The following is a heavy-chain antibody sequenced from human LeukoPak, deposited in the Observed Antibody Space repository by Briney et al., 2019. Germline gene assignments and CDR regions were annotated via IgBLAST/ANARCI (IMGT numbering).Heavy chain of an antibody. CDR2: IYYSGST. CDR1: GGSISSYY. CDR3: ASSKGDIVVLPAAIDY. V-gene: IGHV4-59*08. D-gene: IGHD2-2*01. J-gene: IGHJ4*02. Sequence: SETLSLTCTVSGGSISSYYWSWIRQPPGKGLEWIGYIYYSGSTNYNPSLKSRVTISVDTSKNQFSLKLSSVTAADTAVYYCASSKGDIVVLPAAIDYWGQGTLVTVSS.